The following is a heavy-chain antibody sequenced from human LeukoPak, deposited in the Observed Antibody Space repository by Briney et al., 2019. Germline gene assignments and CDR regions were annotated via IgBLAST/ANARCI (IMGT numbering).Heavy chain of an antibody. CDR1: GGSISSSSYY. D-gene: IGHD6-19*01. CDR3: ARGLIAVAGTEAFDI. Sequence: PSETLSLTCTASGGSISSSSYYWGWIRQPPGKGLEWIGSIYYSGSTYYNPSLKSRVTISVDTSKNQFSLKLSSVTAADTAVYYCARGLIAVAGTEAFDIWGQGTMVTVSS. V-gene: IGHV4-39*01. J-gene: IGHJ3*02. CDR2: IYYSGST.